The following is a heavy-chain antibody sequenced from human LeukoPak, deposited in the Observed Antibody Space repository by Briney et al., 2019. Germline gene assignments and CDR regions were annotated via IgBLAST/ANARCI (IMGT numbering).Heavy chain of an antibody. CDR3: ARPLGYCSDSRCPQSWFDP. CDR2: INHSGRT. V-gene: IGHV4-34*01. Sequence: PSETLSLTCAVYGGSFSGYYWSWIRQPPGKGLEWIGEINHSGRTNYNPSLKSRVIISVDTSKNQFSLKLSSVTAADTAVYYCARPLGYCSDSRCPQSWFDPWGQGTLVTVSS. CDR1: GGSFSGYY. J-gene: IGHJ5*02. D-gene: IGHD2-15*01.